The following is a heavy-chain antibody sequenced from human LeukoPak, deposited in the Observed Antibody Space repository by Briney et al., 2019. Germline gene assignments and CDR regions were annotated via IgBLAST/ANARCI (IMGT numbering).Heavy chain of an antibody. Sequence: GESLKISCKGSGYRFTRNWIGWVRQMPGKGLEWMGIIYPGDSDTRYSPSFQGQITISADKSINTAYLQWSSLKASDTAIYYCARQLRGGYSYSDYWGQGTLVIVSS. J-gene: IGHJ4*02. CDR2: IYPGDSDT. CDR1: GYRFTRNW. D-gene: IGHD5-18*01. CDR3: ARQLRGGYSYSDY. V-gene: IGHV5-51*01.